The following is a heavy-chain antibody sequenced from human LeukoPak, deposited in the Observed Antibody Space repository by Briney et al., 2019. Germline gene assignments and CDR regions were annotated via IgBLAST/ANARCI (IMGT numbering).Heavy chain of an antibody. Sequence: GGSLRLSXAASGFTFSSHWMHWVRQAPGKGLVWVSFINNDGRVTRYADSVKGRFTISRDNAKNTVYLQMNSLRAEDTATYYCARGGQGAVDYWGPGTLVTVS. J-gene: IGHJ4*02. CDR3: ARGGQGAVDY. CDR2: INNDGRVT. V-gene: IGHV3-74*01. CDR1: GFTFSSHW. D-gene: IGHD3-16*01.